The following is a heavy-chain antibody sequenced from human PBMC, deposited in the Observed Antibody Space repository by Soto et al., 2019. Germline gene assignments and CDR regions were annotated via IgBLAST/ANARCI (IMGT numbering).Heavy chain of an antibody. CDR1: GYTFTSYD. CDR2: MNPNSGNT. J-gene: IGHJ2*01. Sequence: QVQLVQSGAEVKKPGASVKVSCKASGYTFTSYDVNWVRQATGQGLEWMGWMNPNSGNTGYAQKFQGRVTMTRNTSISTAYMELSSLRSEDTAVYYCAREITAYWYFDLWGRGTLVTVSS. CDR3: AREITAYWYFDL. V-gene: IGHV1-8*01. D-gene: IGHD3-16*01.